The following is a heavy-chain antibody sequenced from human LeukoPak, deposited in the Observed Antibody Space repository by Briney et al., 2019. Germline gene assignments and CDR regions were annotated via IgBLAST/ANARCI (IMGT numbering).Heavy chain of an antibody. Sequence: GGSLRLSCAASGFTFSSYAMSWVRQAPGKGLEWVSDISDSGGSTNYADSVRGRFTLSRDNSKNTLYLQMNSLRGEDTAVYYCAKQTRYDSPAGGRGFDYWGQGTLVTVSS. CDR1: GFTFSSYA. CDR2: ISDSGGST. CDR3: AKQTRYDSPAGGRGFDY. J-gene: IGHJ4*02. V-gene: IGHV3-23*01. D-gene: IGHD3-22*01.